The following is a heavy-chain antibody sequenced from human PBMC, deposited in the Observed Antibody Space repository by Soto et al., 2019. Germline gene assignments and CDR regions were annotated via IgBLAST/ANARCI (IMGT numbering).Heavy chain of an antibody. CDR1: GYSFSSYW. CDR2: IYPGDSDT. V-gene: IGHV5-51*01. CDR3: ATFHNGIQLWYGAY. Sequence: GESLKISCKGSGYSFSSYWSGWVRQMPGKGLEWMGIIYPGDSDTRYSPSFQGQVTISADKSIITAYLQWSSLKASDTAMYYCATFHNGIQLWYGAYWGQGTLVTVSS. D-gene: IGHD5-18*01. J-gene: IGHJ4*02.